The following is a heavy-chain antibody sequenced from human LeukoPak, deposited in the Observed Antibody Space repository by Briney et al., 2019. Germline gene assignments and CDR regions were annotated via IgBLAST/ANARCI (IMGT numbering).Heavy chain of an antibody. V-gene: IGHV3-23*01. CDR1: GFTFSRHA. D-gene: IGHD2-2*01. J-gene: IGHJ5*02. CDR2: INGSDLYT. Sequence: GGSLRLSCAASGFTFSRHAMICVPQAPGKGLEWVSAINGSDLYTYYADSVKGHFTISRDNSKNTLYLQMKSLGADDTAIYYCAKITGGDRGFCTRTSCNQGAWFAPWGQGPLVTVSS. CDR3: AKITGGDRGFCTRTSCNQGAWFAP.